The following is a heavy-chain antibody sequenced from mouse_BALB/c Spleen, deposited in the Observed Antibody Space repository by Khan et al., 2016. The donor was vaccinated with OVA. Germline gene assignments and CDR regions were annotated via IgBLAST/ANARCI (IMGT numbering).Heavy chain of an antibody. CDR3: AREAGYYGY. Sequence: EVQLVESGPDLVKPSQSLSLTCTVTGYSITSSYSWHWIRQFPGNKLEWMGYIHYSGSTNYNPSLKSRISITRDTSKNQFFLQLNSVTTEDTATYYCAREAGYYGYWGQGTTRTVSS. D-gene: IGHD2-3*01. V-gene: IGHV3-1*02. CDR1: GYSITSSYS. CDR2: IHYSGST. J-gene: IGHJ2*01.